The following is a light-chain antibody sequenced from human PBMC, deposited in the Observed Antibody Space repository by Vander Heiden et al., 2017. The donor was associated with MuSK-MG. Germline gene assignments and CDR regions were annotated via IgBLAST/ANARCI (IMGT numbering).Light chain of an antibody. CDR1: QRVLYSSHNKNY. J-gene: IGKJ4*01. CDR3: QQDNSTPLT. CDR2: GAS. V-gene: IGKV4-1*01. Sequence: DIVMTHPPDSLAVSLVESATINCKSSQRVLYSSHNKNYLAWYQQKPGQPPKLLIYGASSRESGVPDRFSGSGSGTDFTLTISSLQAEDVAIYYCQQDNSTPLTFGGGTKVEIK.